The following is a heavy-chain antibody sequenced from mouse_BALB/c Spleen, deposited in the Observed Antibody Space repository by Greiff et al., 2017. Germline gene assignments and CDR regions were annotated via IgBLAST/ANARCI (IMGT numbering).Heavy chain of an antibody. CDR3: ASRTGNYAMDY. D-gene: IGHD4-1*01. CDR1: GYTFTSYW. J-gene: IGHJ4*01. CDR2: INPSNGRT. Sequence: QVQLQHPGAELVKPGASVKLSCKASGYTFTSYWMHWVKQRPGQGLEWIGEINPSNGRTNYNEKFKSKATLTVDKSSSTAYMQLSSLTSEDSAVYYCASRTGNYAMDYWGQGTSVTVSS. V-gene: IGHV1S81*02.